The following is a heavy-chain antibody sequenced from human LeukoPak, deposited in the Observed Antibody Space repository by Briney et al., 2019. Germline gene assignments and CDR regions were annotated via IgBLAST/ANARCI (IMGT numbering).Heavy chain of an antibody. V-gene: IGHV4-34*01. J-gene: IGHJ4*01. CDR1: GGSFSGYY. CDR3: ARGHKWFRYLLDY. D-gene: IGHD3-22*01. CDR2: INHSGST. Sequence: SETLSLTCAVYGGSFSGYYWSWIRQPPGKGLEWIGEINHSGSTNYNPSLKSRITISVDTSKNQFSLKLGSVTAADTAVYYCARGHKWFRYLLDYWGQGTLVTVSS.